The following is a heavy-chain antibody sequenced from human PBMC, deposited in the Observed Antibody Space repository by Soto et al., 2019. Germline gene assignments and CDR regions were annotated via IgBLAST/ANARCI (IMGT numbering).Heavy chain of an antibody. CDR2: ISGSGGST. CDR1: GFTFSSYA. V-gene: IGHV3-23*01. D-gene: IGHD2-2*01. CDR3: AISPPDCSSTSCYFDY. J-gene: IGHJ4*02. Sequence: EVQLLESGGGLVQPGGSLRLSCAASGFTFSSYAMSWVRQAPGKGLEWVSAISGSGGSTYYADSVKGRFTIYRDNSKNTLYLQMNSLRAEDTAVYYCAISPPDCSSTSCYFDYWGQGTLVTVSS.